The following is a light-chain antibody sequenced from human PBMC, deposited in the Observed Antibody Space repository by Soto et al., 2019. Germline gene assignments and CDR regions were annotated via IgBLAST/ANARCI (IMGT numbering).Light chain of an antibody. CDR1: SSDVGGYNY. J-gene: IGLJ3*02. Sequence: QSALTQPASVSGYPGQSITISCTGTSSDVGGYNYVSWYQHHPGKAPKLMIYEVSNRPSGVSNRFSGSKSGNTASLTISGLQAEDEADYYCSSYTSSSTWVFGGGTKLTVL. CDR3: SSYTSSSTWV. V-gene: IGLV2-14*01. CDR2: EVS.